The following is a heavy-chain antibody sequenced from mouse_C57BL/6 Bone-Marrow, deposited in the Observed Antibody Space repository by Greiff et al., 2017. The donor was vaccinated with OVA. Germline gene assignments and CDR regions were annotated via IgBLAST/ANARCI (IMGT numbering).Heavy chain of an antibody. Sequence: DVMLVESGGGLVQPGGSLKLSCAASGFTFSDYYMYWVRQTPEKRLEWVAYISNGGGSTYYPDTVKGRFTISRDNAKNTLYLQMSRLKSEDTAIYYCARTGEGVAWFAYWGQRTLVTVST. CDR2: ISNGGGST. J-gene: IGHJ3*01. D-gene: IGHD4-1*01. CDR3: ARTGEGVAWFAY. CDR1: GFTFSDYY. V-gene: IGHV5-12*01.